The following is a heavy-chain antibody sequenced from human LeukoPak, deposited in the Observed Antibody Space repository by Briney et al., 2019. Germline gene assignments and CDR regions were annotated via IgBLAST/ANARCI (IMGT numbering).Heavy chain of an antibody. J-gene: IGHJ4*02. CDR3: TTDEQWLVRIDY. CDR1: GFTFSNAW. D-gene: IGHD6-19*01. V-gene: IGHV3-15*01. Sequence: PGGSLRLSCAASGFTFSNAWMSWVRQAPGKGLEWVGRIKSKTDGGTTDYAAPVKGRFTISRDDSKNTLYLQMNSLKTEDTAVYYCTTDEQWLVRIDYWGQGILVTVSS. CDR2: IKSKTDGGTT.